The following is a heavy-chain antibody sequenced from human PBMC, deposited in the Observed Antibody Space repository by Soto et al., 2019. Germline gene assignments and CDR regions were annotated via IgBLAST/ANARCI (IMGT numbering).Heavy chain of an antibody. V-gene: IGHV3-30*03. CDR3: ARYSYGSSGPFDY. J-gene: IGHJ4*02. CDR1: GFTFSSYG. D-gene: IGHD5-18*01. CDR2: ISYDGSNK. Sequence: PGGSLRLSCAASGFTFSSYGMHWVRQAPGKGPDWVAVISYDGSNKYYADSVKGRFTISRDNSENTLYLLMNSLRAEDTAVYYCARYSYGSSGPFDYWGQGTLVTVSS.